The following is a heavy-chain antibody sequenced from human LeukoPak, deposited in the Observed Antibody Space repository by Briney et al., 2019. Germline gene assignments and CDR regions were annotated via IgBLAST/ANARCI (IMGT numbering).Heavy chain of an antibody. J-gene: IGHJ4*02. Sequence: PRRSLRLSCAASGFTVTIIYMSWVRHAPEEGLEWVSVSYSGGSTYYADSVKGRFTISRDNSKNTLYLQMNSLRAEDKAVYYCARESYYYDSSAVDYWGQGTLVTVSS. CDR3: ARESYYYDSSAVDY. D-gene: IGHD3-22*01. V-gene: IGHV3-66*01. CDR2: SYSGGST. CDR1: GFTVTIIY.